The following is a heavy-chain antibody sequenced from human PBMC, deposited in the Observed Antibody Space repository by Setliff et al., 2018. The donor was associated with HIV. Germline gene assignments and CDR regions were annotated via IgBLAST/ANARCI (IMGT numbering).Heavy chain of an antibody. CDR1: RSTFNSHT. J-gene: IGHJ4*02. V-gene: IGHV1-69*02. CDR2: IIPILGVA. D-gene: IGHD3-16*02. CDR3: ARPRFLIGPPEEYYFDY. Sequence: SVKVSCKASRSTFNSHTINWVRQAPGQGLDWMGRIIPILGVANYAQRFQGKVTITADTSTTTAYMELRSLRYDDTAVYYCARPRFLIGPPEEYYFDYWGQGTLVTVSS.